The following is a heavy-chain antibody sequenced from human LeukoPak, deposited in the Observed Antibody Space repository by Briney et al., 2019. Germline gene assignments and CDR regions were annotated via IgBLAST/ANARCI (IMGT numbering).Heavy chain of an antibody. D-gene: IGHD6-6*01. CDR2: ISAYYGNT. Sequence: GASVKVSCKASGYTFTSYGISWVRQAPGQRLEWMGWISAYYGNTNYAQKLQGRVTMTTDTSTSTTYMELRSLRSDDTAVYYCARGPVQVGFDPWGQGTLVTVSS. J-gene: IGHJ5*02. V-gene: IGHV1-18*01. CDR1: GYTFTSYG. CDR3: ARGPVQVGFDP.